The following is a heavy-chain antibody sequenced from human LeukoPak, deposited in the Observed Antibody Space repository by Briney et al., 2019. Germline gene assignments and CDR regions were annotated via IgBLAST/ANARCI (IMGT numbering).Heavy chain of an antibody. Sequence: GASVKVSCKASGYTFTSYGISWVRQAPGQGLEWMGRISAYNGNTNYAQKLQGRVTMTTDTSTSTAYMELRSLRSDDTAVYYCARVRRDGYNKGYFDYWGQGTLVTVSS. CDR2: ISAYNGNT. J-gene: IGHJ4*02. V-gene: IGHV1-18*01. D-gene: IGHD5-24*01. CDR3: ARVRRDGYNKGYFDY. CDR1: GYTFTSYG.